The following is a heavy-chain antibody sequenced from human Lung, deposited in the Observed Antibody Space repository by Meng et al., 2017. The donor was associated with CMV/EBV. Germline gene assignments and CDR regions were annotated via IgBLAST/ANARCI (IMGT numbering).Heavy chain of an antibody. Sequence: WGSLRLXCAASGFRFSDYYMTWIRQAPGKGLEWVSYVSSSYAVDYADSLKGRFTISRDNAKKSVHLQMNSLSAADTAVYYCARVLLEARCCDYHGMDVWRQGTTVSVSS. CDR1: GFRFSDYY. D-gene: IGHD1-1*01. J-gene: IGHJ6*02. CDR3: ARVLLEARCCDYHGMDV. CDR2: VSSSYAV. V-gene: IGHV3-69-1*01.